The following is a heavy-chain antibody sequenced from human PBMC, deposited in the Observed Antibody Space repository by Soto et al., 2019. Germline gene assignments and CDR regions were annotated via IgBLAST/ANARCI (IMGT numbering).Heavy chain of an antibody. CDR3: ARDPSYYYDSSGYFDY. CDR2: IYYSGTT. V-gene: IGHV4-31*03. Sequence: PSETLCLTYTVSGGSIGGGGYYWTWIRQHPGKGLEWIGYIYYSGTTYYNPSLKSRVTISVDTSKNQFSLKLSSVTAADTAVYYCARDPSYYYDSSGYFDYWGQGTLVTVSS. CDR1: GGSIGGGGYY. J-gene: IGHJ4*02. D-gene: IGHD3-22*01.